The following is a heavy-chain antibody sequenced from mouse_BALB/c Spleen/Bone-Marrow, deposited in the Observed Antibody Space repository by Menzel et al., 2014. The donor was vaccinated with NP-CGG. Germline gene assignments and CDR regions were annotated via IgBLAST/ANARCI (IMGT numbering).Heavy chain of an antibody. D-gene: IGHD1-1*02. CDR2: IRNKANGYTT. CDR3: ARDKGGILFDY. J-gene: IGHJ2*01. CDR1: GFTFTDYY. Sequence: EVQGVESGGGLVQPGGSLRLSCATSGFTFTDYYMNWVRQPPGKALEWLGFIRNKANGYTTEYSASVKGRFTISRDNSQSILYLQMNTLRAEDCATYYCARDKGGILFDYWGQGTTLTVSS. V-gene: IGHV7-3*02.